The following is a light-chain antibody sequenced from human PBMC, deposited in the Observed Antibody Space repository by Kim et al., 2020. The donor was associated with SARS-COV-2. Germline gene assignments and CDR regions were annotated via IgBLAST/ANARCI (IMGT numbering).Light chain of an antibody. Sequence: SLPPGEPAPLSCRASQTVSNHLAWYQQKPGRPPRLLIYGASNRATGIPARFSGSGSGTDFTLTISSLEPEDFAVYYCQQRTNRITFGQGTRLEIK. CDR2: GAS. CDR1: QTVSNH. CDR3: QQRTNRIT. J-gene: IGKJ5*01. V-gene: IGKV3-11*01.